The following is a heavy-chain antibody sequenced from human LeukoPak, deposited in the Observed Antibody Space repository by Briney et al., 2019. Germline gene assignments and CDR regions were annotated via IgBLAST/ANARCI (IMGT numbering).Heavy chain of an antibody. CDR1: GFSFSSYW. V-gene: IGHV3-74*01. D-gene: IGHD1-26*01. J-gene: IGHJ4*02. CDR3: VRDGVGAPPLDC. Sequence: GGSLRLSCAASGFSFSSYWMHWVRQAPGQGLVWVSRIKPDGSVTVYADSVRGRFTISRDNAKNTLSLQMNSLRAEDTALYYCVRDGVGAPPLDCWGQGVPVTVSS. CDR2: IKPDGSVT.